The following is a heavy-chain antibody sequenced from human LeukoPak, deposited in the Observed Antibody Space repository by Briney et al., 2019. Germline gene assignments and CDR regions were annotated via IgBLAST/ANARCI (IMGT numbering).Heavy chain of an antibody. CDR1: GFTFSNHA. CDR3: ALYLRVRGDY. CDR2: ISGGGVSA. Sequence: PGGSLRLSCAASGFTFSNHAMMWVRQAPGRGLEWVSAISGGGVSAYDTDSVKGRFTVSRDNSKNTLYLQMNSLRAEDTAVYYCALYLRVRGDYWGQGTLVSVSS. D-gene: IGHD3-10*01. J-gene: IGHJ4*02. V-gene: IGHV3-23*01.